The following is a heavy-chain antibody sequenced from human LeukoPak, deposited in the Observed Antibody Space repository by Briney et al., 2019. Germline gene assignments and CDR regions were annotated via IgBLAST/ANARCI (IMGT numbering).Heavy chain of an antibody. CDR1: GGSFSGYY. Sequence: SETLSLTCAVYGGSFSGYYCSWIRQPPGKGLEWIGEINHSGSTNYNPSLKSRVTISVDTSKNQFSLKLSSVTAADTAVYYCARVRSGAAAGRWEIYYYYYYMDVWGKGTTVTVSS. V-gene: IGHV4-34*01. CDR2: INHSGST. CDR3: ARVRSGAAAGRWEIYYYYYYMDV. D-gene: IGHD6-13*01. J-gene: IGHJ6*03.